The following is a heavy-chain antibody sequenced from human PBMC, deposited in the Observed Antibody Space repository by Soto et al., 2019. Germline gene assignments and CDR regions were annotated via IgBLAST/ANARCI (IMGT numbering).Heavy chain of an antibody. V-gene: IGHV4-59*13. J-gene: IGHJ5*02. CDR1: GGSISTYY. CDR3: AKAQSFDFHNGSAP. Sequence: SETLSLTCTVTGGSISTYYWSWIRQPPGKGLEWIGHIYYTGNTNYNPSLKSRVTISVDTSTNRFSLRLRSVSAADTAVYYCAKAQSFDFHNGSAPWGQGTLVTVSS. CDR2: IYYTGNT. D-gene: IGHD3-3*01.